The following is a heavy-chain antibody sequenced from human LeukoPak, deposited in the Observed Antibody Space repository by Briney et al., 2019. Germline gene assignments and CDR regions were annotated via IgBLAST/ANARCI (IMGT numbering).Heavy chain of an antibody. J-gene: IGHJ5*02. CDR2: IYYSGST. Sequence: SETLSLTCTVSGGSISSSSYYWGWIRQPPGKGLEWIGSIYYSGSTYYNPSLKSRVTISVDTSKNQFSLKLSSETDADTAVYYCARELDTAMVTRGQMFDPWGQGTLVTVSS. CDR1: GGSISSSSYY. D-gene: IGHD5-18*01. V-gene: IGHV4-39*02. CDR3: ARELDTAMVTRGQMFDP.